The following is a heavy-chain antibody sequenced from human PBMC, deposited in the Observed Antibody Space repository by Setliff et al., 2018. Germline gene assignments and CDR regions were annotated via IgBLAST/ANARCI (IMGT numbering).Heavy chain of an antibody. CDR2: VYFRGTT. J-gene: IGHJ4*02. V-gene: IGHV4-59*08. CDR3: ARHTCHADDSGYYYVPAH. Sequence: PSETLSLTCNVFGTSISAHYWSWVRQPPGKGLEWIGYVYFRGTTTYSPSFKNRVTISVDTSTNKFFLSLSSVTAADTAVYYCARHTCHADDSGYYYVPAHWGPGTLVTVSS. CDR1: GTSISAHY. D-gene: IGHD3-22*01.